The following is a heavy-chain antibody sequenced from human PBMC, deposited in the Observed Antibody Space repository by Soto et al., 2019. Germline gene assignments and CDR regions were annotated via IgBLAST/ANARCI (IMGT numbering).Heavy chain of an antibody. V-gene: IGHV4-31*03. CDR1: GGSISSGGYY. Sequence: SETLSLTCTVSGGSISSGGYYWSWIRQHPGKGLEWIGYIYYSGSTYYNPSLKSRVTISVDTSKNQFSLKLSSVTAADTAVYYCARETTTVTTNQYFDYWGQGTLVTAPQ. CDR2: IYYSGST. D-gene: IGHD4-17*01. CDR3: ARETTTVTTNQYFDY. J-gene: IGHJ4*02.